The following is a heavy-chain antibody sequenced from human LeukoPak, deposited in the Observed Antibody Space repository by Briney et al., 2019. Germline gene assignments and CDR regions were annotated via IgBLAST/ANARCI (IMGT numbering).Heavy chain of an antibody. Sequence: SETLSLTCTVSGGSISSYYWSWLRQAPGKGLEWIGYIYYRGSTNYNPSLKSRVTISVDTSKNQFSLNLSSVTAANTAVYYCASALQNYFHYWGQGTLVTVSS. V-gene: IGHV4-59*01. CDR2: IYYRGST. D-gene: IGHD4-11*01. J-gene: IGHJ4*02. CDR3: ASALQNYFHY. CDR1: GGSISSYY.